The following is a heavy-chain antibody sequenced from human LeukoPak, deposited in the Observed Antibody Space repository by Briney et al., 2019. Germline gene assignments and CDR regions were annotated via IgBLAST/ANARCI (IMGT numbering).Heavy chain of an antibody. D-gene: IGHD2-21*01. CDR3: ARDYGPYPGCSWFDP. CDR1: GYTFTGYY. Sequence: ASVKVSCKASGYTFTGYYIHWVRQAPGQGLEWMGRINCNGGGTSYAQKFQGRVTMARDTSISTAYMELDRLTSDDTAVYYCARDYGPYPGCSWFDPWGQGTLVTVSS. CDR2: INCNGGGT. V-gene: IGHV1-2*06. J-gene: IGHJ5*02.